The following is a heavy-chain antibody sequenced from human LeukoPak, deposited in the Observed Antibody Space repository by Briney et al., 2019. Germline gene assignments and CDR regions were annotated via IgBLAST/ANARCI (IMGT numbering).Heavy chain of an antibody. CDR2: IKQDGSEK. Sequence: PGGSLRLSCAASGFTFSNYAMSWVRQAPGKGLEWVANIKQDGSEKYYVDSVKGRFTISRDNAKNSLYLQMNSLRAEDTAVYYCARQRNRIPGYSSPFDYWGQGTLVTVSS. D-gene: IGHD6-13*01. V-gene: IGHV3-7*01. J-gene: IGHJ4*02. CDR3: ARQRNRIPGYSSPFDY. CDR1: GFTFSNYA.